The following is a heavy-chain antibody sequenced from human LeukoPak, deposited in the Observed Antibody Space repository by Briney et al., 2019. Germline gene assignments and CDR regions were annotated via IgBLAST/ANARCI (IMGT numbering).Heavy chain of an antibody. V-gene: IGHV1-3*04. CDR1: GYTFTLYT. CDR2: ISTGNGDT. D-gene: IGHD6-19*01. J-gene: IGHJ4*02. CDR3: ARGAEVAASLLNY. Sequence: VATVKVSCKASGYTFTLYTMHWVRQAPGQRLEWMGWISTGNGDTKYSQKFQDRVTITRDTSASTAYMELRSLRSEDTAVYYCARGAEVAASLLNYWGQGTLVPVSS.